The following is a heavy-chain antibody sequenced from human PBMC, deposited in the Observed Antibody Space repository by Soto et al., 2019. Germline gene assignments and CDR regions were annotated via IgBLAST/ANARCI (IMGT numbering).Heavy chain of an antibody. CDR1: GYSFTSYW. J-gene: IGHJ6*04. Sequence: GESLKISCKGSGYSFTSYWIGWVRQMPGKGLEWMGIIYPGDSDTRYSPSFQGQVTISADKSISTAYLQWSSLKASDTAMYYCAPAAIAARPFYYGVDVWGTGSTVATSS. D-gene: IGHD6-6*01. CDR3: APAAIAARPFYYGVDV. CDR2: IYPGDSDT. V-gene: IGHV5-51*01.